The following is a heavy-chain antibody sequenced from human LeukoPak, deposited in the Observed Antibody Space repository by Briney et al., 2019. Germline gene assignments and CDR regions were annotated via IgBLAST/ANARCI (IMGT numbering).Heavy chain of an antibody. Sequence: SETLSLTCTVSGGSISSGGYYWSWIRQPPGKGLEWIGYIYHSGSTYYNPSLKSRVTISVDRSKNQFSLKLSFVTAADTAVYYCARDAGGNSGLDYWGQGTLVTVSS. V-gene: IGHV4-30-2*01. J-gene: IGHJ4*02. D-gene: IGHD4-23*01. CDR1: GGSISSGGYY. CDR3: ARDAGGNSGLDY. CDR2: IYHSGST.